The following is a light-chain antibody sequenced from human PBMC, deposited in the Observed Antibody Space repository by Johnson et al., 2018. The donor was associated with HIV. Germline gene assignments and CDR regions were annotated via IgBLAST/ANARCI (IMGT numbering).Light chain of an antibody. CDR2: DNN. CDR1: SSNIGNNY. V-gene: IGLV1-51*01. Sequence: QSVLTQPPSVSAAPGQKVTISCSGSSSNIGNNYVSWYQQLPGTAPKLLIYDNNKRPSGIPDRFSASKSGTSATLGITGLQTGDEADYYCGTWDSSLSVYVFGNGTKVTVL. CDR3: GTWDSSLSVYV. J-gene: IGLJ1*01.